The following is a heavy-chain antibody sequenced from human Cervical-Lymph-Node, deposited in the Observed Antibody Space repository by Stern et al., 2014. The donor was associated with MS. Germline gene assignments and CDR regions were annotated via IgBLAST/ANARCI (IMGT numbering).Heavy chain of an antibody. CDR1: GHTFIDYY. D-gene: IGHD3-16*02. CDR3: ARSGREMITFGTVIADHAFDI. Sequence: QMQLVQSGAEVKKPGASVKVSCKASGHTFIDYYMHWVRQAPGQGLEWMGIINPSGGSTNYAQKFQGRVTIPRDTSTSTVYMELSSLRSEDTAVYFCARSGREMITFGTVIADHAFDIWGQGTMVTVSS. V-gene: IGHV1-46*01. J-gene: IGHJ3*02. CDR2: INPSGGST.